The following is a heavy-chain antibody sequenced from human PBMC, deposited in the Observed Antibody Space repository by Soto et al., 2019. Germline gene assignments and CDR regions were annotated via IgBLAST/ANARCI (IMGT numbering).Heavy chain of an antibody. CDR3: ASGSLTIFGVVIIQLFDY. J-gene: IGHJ4*02. CDR2: IWYDGSNK. Sequence: QVQLVESGGGVVQPGRSLRLSCAASGFTFSSSGMHWVRQTPGKGLEWVAIIWYDGSNKYYADSVKGRFTISRDNSKNTLYLQMNSLRAEDTAVYYCASGSLTIFGVVIIQLFDYWGQGTLVTVSS. D-gene: IGHD3-3*01. CDR1: GFTFSSSG. V-gene: IGHV3-33*01.